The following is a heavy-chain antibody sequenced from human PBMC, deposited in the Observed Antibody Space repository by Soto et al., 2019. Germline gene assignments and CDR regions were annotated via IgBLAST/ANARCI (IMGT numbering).Heavy chain of an antibody. CDR3: VRDTALDRRGHWFDT. V-gene: IGHV4-31*03. CDR2: IYHIGSP. J-gene: IGHJ5*02. CDR1: GRPVSSGGYY. D-gene: IGHD3-3*01. Sequence: PSETLSLTCTVSGRPVSSGGYYWTWIRQHPGRGLEWIGYIYHIGSPYYNPSLEDRVTISLDTSKNQFSLNLTSVTAADTAIYYCVRDTALDRRGHWFDTWGQGTLVTVSS.